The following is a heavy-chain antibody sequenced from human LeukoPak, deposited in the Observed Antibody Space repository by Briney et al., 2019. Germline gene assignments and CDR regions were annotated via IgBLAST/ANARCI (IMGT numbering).Heavy chain of an antibody. D-gene: IGHD7-27*01. V-gene: IGHV4-61*01. CDR3: ARGRANWGTDYYFDY. CDR1: GGSVSSGSYY. CDR2: IYYSGST. J-gene: IGHJ4*02. Sequence: SETLSLACTVSGGSVSSGSYYWSWIRQPPGKGLEWIGYIYYSGSTNYNPSLKSRVTISVDTSKNQFSLKLSSVTAADTAVYYCARGRANWGTDYYFDYWGQGTLVTVSS.